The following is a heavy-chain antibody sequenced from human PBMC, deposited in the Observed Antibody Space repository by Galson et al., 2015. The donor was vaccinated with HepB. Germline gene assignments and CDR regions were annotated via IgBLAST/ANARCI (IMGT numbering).Heavy chain of an antibody. CDR2: IYQSGST. D-gene: IGHD3-10*01. V-gene: IGHV4-30-2*01. CDR1: GGSITSGDYS. CDR3: ARDSPGSGRDGYGMDV. J-gene: IGHJ6*02. Sequence: TLSLTCAVSGGSITSGDYSWSWIRQPPGKGLEWIGYIYQSGSTYYNPSLRSRVTISVDRSKNQFSLKLTSVTAADTAVYYCARDSPGSGRDGYGMDVWGQGTTVTVSS.